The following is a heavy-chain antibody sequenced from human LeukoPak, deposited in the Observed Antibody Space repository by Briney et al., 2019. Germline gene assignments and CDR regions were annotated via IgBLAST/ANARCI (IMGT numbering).Heavy chain of an antibody. D-gene: IGHD3-22*01. J-gene: IGHJ4*02. CDR1: GFTFSNYG. V-gene: IGHV3-30*02. Sequence: GGSLRLSCAASGFTFSNYGMHWARQAPGRGLEWVAFIRYDGSNKYHADSVKGRFTISRDNSKNTLYLQMNSLRTEDTAVYYCAKEGRAVVTYFDYWGQGTLVTVSS. CDR2: IRYDGSNK. CDR3: AKEGRAVVTYFDY.